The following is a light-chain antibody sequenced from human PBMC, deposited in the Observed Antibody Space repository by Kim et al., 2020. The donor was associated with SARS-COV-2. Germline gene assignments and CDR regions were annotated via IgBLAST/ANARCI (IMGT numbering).Light chain of an antibody. Sequence: GTLSVSPGERATLSCRSSQSVSSSDLAWYQQKPGQAPSLLIYGASSRATGIPDRFSGSGSGTDFTLTITRLEPEDFAVYFCQQFRTFGQGTKLDIK. CDR2: GAS. J-gene: IGKJ2*01. CDR3: QQFRT. CDR1: QSVSSSD. V-gene: IGKV3-20*01.